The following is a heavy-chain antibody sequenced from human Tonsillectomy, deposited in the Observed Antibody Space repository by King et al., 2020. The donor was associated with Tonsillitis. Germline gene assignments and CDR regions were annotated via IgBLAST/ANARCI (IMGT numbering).Heavy chain of an antibody. Sequence: VQLQESGPGLVKPSGTLSLTCAVSVGSISSSNWWSWVRQPPGKGLEWIGEIYHSGSTNYNPSLKSRVTISVDKSKNQFSLKLSSVTAADTAVYYCARDPDDYGGNHRFDYWGQGTLVTVSS. CDR2: IYHSGST. D-gene: IGHD4-23*01. CDR3: ARDPDDYGGNHRFDY. J-gene: IGHJ4*02. CDR1: VGSISSSNW. V-gene: IGHV4-4*02.